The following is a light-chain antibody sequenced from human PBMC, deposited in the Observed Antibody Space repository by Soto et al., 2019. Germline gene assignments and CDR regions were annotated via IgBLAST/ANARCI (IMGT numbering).Light chain of an antibody. V-gene: IGLV2-11*01. J-gene: IGLJ2*01. CDR2: DVT. CDR3: CSYAGEYTYML. CDR1: SSDVGGYNY. Sequence: QSVLTQPRSVSGSPGQSVTISCTGTSSDVGGYNYVSWYQQHPGKAPKLMIYDVTKRPSGVPDRFSGSKSGNTASLTISGLQAEDEADYYCCSYAGEYTYMLVGGGTKVTVL.